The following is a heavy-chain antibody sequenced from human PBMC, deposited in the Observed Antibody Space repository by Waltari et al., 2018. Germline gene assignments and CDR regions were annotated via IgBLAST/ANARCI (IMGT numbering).Heavy chain of an antibody. CDR1: GGSISSGGYY. Sequence: QVQLQESGPGLVKPSQTLSLTCTVSGGSISSGGYYWSWIRKHPGKGLEWIGYIYYSGSTYYNPSLKSRVTISVDTSKNQFSLKLSSVTAADTAVYYCARDGAAAGYYGMDVWGQGTTVTVSS. J-gene: IGHJ6*02. V-gene: IGHV4-31*03. D-gene: IGHD6-13*01. CDR3: ARDGAAAGYYGMDV. CDR2: IYYSGST.